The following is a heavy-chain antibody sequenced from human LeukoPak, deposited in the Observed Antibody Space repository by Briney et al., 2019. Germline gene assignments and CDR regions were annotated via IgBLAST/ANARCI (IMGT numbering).Heavy chain of an antibody. CDR1: DFTFSSYN. D-gene: IGHD6-13*01. J-gene: IGHJ4*02. V-gene: IGHV3-7*01. CDR3: ARELAA. CDR2: IKYDGSEI. Sequence: GGSLRLSCAASDFTFSSYNMNWVRQAPGKGLEWVEWVANIKYDGSEIYYIDSVKGRFTISRDNAKNSLYLQMNSLRVEDTAIYYCARELAAWGQGTLVTVSS.